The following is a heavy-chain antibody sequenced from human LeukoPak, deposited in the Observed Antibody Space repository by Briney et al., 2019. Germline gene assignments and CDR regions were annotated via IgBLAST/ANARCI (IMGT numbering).Heavy chain of an antibody. CDR2: INPSGGST. J-gene: IGHJ5*02. CDR1: GYTFTSYY. D-gene: IGHD7-27*01. Sequence: ASVKVSCKASGYTFTSYYMHWVRQAPGQGLEWMGIINPSGGSTSYAQKFQGRVTMTRDTSTSTVYMELSSLRSEDTAVYYCARDPSPRTGDRYNWFDPWGQGTLVTVSS. V-gene: IGHV1-46*01. CDR3: ARDPSPRTGDRYNWFDP.